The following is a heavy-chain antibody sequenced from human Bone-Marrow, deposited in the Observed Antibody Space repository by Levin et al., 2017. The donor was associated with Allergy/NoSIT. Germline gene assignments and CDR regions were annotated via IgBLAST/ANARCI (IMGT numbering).Heavy chain of an antibody. CDR1: GFTFSSYA. V-gene: IGHV3-30-3*01. Sequence: GGSLRLSCAASGFTFSSYAMHWVRQAPGKGLEWVAVISYDGSNKYYADSVKGRFTISRDNSKNTLYLQMNSLRAEDTAVYYCLSKPNGSGSYYDHAFDIWGQGTMVTVSS. CDR2: ISYDGSNK. J-gene: IGHJ3*02. CDR3: LSKPNGSGSYYDHAFDI. D-gene: IGHD3-10*01.